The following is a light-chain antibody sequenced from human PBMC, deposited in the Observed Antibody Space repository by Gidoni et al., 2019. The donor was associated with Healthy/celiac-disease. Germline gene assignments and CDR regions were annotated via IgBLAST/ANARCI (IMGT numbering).Light chain of an antibody. CDR3: QQYDNRPPFT. CDR1: QDISNY. Sequence: IQMTQSPSSLSASVGDRVTITCQASQDISNYLNWYQQKPGKAPKLLIYDASTLETGVPARFSGSGSGTDFTFTISSLQPEDIATYYCQQYDNRPPFTFGPGTKVDIK. V-gene: IGKV1-33*01. CDR2: DAS. J-gene: IGKJ3*01.